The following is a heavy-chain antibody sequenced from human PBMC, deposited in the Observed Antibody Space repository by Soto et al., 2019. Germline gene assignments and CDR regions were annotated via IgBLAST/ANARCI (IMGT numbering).Heavy chain of an antibody. V-gene: IGHV3-23*01. D-gene: IGHD3-10*01. Sequence: EVQLLESGGGSVQPGGSLRLSCAASGFTFSSYAMHWVRRPPGKGLEWVSSISGSGGTAYYADSVKGRISISRDSLVNTLYLQMNSLRAEDTAVYYCAKGRGQNRISDYWGQGTLVTVSP. CDR2: ISGSGGTA. CDR1: GFTFSSYA. J-gene: IGHJ4*02. CDR3: AKGRGQNRISDY.